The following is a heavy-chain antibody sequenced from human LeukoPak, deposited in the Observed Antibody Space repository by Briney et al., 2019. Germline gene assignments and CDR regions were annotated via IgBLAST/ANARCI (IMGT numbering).Heavy chain of an antibody. V-gene: IGHV3-23*01. CDR2: ISGSGGST. D-gene: IGHD2-2*02. Sequence: GGSLRLSCAASGFTFSSYAMSWVRQAPGKGLEWVSAISGSGGSTYYADSVKGRFTISRDNSKNTLYLQMNSLRAEDTAVYYCARDLEGCSSTSCYTYFDYWGQGTLVTVSS. CDR3: ARDLEGCSSTSCYTYFDY. J-gene: IGHJ4*02. CDR1: GFTFSSYA.